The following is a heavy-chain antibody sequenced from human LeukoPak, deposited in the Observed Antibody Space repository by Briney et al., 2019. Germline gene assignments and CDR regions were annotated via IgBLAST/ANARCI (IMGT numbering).Heavy chain of an antibody. D-gene: IGHD3-22*01. Sequence: SGTLSLTCVVSGGSISSSNWWSWVRQPPGKGLEWIGEINHSGSTNYNPSLKSRVTISVDTSKNQFSLKLSSVTAADTAVYYCWGLPNYYDSSGYYFHDAFDIWGQGTMVTVSS. CDR2: INHSGST. V-gene: IGHV4-4*02. CDR3: WGLPNYYDSSGYYFHDAFDI. CDR1: GGSISSSNW. J-gene: IGHJ3*02.